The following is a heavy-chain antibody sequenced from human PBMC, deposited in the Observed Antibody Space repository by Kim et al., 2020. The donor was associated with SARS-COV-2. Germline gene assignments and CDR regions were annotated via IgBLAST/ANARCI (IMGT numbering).Heavy chain of an antibody. D-gene: IGHD1-26*01. Sequence: LKRRVTISADTSKTQFSLMLSSVTAADTAVYYCARGGGDEWELLPYYFDYWGQGTLVTVSS. J-gene: IGHJ4*02. V-gene: IGHV4-31*02. CDR3: ARGGGDEWELLPYYFDY.